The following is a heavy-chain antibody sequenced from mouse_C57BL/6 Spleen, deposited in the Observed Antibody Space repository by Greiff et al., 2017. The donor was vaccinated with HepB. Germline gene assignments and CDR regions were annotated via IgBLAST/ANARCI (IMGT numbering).Heavy chain of an antibody. CDR3: ARSNYYGSGFDY. CDR1: GYTFTSYW. Sequence: VQLQQPGAELVKPGASVKLSCKASGYTFTSYWMHWVKQRPGQGLEWIGMIHPNSGSTNYNEKFKSKATLTVDKSSSTAYMQLSSLTSEDSAVYYCARSNYYGSGFDYWGQGTTLTVSS. V-gene: IGHV1-64*01. CDR2: IHPNSGST. J-gene: IGHJ2*01. D-gene: IGHD1-1*01.